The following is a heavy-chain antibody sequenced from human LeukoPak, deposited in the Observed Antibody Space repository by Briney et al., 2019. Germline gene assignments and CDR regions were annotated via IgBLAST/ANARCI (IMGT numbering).Heavy chain of an antibody. V-gene: IGHV3-21*01. CDR2: ISSSSSYI. CDR1: GFTFSSYS. Sequence: GGSLRLXCAASGFTFSSYSMNWVRQAPGKGLEWVSSISSSSSYIYYADSVKGRFTISRDNAKNSLYLQMNSLRAEDTAVYYCARRYCSSTSCKFDYWGQGTLVTVSS. J-gene: IGHJ4*02. CDR3: ARRYCSSTSCKFDY. D-gene: IGHD2-2*01.